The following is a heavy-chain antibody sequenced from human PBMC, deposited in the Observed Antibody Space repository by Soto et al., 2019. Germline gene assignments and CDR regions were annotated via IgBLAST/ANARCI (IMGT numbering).Heavy chain of an antibody. V-gene: IGHV4-59*08. CDR1: GGSISSYY. CDR3: AGRYGSSFDF. J-gene: IGHJ4*02. Sequence: QVQLQESGPGLVKPSETLSLTCTVSGGSISSYYWSWIRQSPGKGLEWIGYIYYSGSTTYNPSLKSRVTISVDTSKNQFALKLRSVTAADTAVFYCAGRYGSSFDFLGQGTLVTVSS. CDR2: IYYSGST. D-gene: IGHD4-17*01.